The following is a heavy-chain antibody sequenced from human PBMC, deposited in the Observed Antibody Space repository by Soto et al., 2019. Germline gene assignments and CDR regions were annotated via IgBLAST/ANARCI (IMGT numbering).Heavy chain of an antibody. J-gene: IGHJ5*02. CDR3: ARDHGIVATSWFDP. Sequence: ASVKLSCNASGGTFISYAISLVRQAPGQGLEWMGWISAYNGNTNYAQKLQGRVTMTTDTSTSTAYMELRSLRSDDAAVYYCARDHGIVATSWFDPWGQGTLVTVSS. CDR2: ISAYNGNT. V-gene: IGHV1-18*01. D-gene: IGHD5-12*01. CDR1: GGTFISYA.